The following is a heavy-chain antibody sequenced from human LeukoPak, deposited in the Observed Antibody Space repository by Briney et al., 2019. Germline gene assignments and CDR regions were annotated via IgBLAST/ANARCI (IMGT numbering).Heavy chain of an antibody. CDR2: IYYSGST. CDR3: ARAELRGCLHY. Sequence: PSGTLSLTCTVSGVHISSYYWRWIRQPPGKGLEWIGYIYYSGSTNYYPSLKSRRTITVDTSKNQFSLKLSSVTGADTAVYYCARAELRGCLHYWGQGTLVTVSS. D-gene: IGHD1-14*01. V-gene: IGHV4-59*01. CDR1: GVHISSYY. J-gene: IGHJ4*02.